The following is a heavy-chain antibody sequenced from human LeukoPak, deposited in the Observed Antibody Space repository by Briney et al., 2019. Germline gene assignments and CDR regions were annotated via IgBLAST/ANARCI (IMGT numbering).Heavy chain of an antibody. CDR1: GYTFTGYY. Sequence: ASVKVSCKASGYTFTGYYMHWVRQAPGQGLEWMGWINPNSGGTNYAQKFQGRVTMTRDTSISTAYMELSRPRSDDTAVYYCARPRLWFGEGSWFDPWGQGTLVTVSS. V-gene: IGHV1-2*02. CDR3: ARPRLWFGEGSWFDP. D-gene: IGHD3-10*01. J-gene: IGHJ5*02. CDR2: INPNSGGT.